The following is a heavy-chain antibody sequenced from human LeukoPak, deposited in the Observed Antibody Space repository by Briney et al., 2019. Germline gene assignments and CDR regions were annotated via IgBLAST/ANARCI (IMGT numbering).Heavy chain of an antibody. CDR3: AQGYRYGRFDY. D-gene: IGHD5-18*01. Sequence: SETLSLTYTVSGGSISSYYWSWIRQPPGKGLEWIGFIHYSGGTNYNPSLKSRVTISVDTSKNQFSLNLSSVTAADTAVYYCAQGYRYGRFDYWGQGTLVTVSS. CDR2: IHYSGGT. CDR1: GGSISSYY. J-gene: IGHJ4*02. V-gene: IGHV4-59*03.